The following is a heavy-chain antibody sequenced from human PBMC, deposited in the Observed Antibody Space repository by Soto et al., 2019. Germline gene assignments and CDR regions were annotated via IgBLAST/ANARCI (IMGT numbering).Heavy chain of an antibody. CDR1: GGTFSSYA. D-gene: IGHD1-26*01. Sequence: SVKVACKGAGGTFSSYAISCVRQAPGQGLEWMGGIIPIFGTANYAQKFQGRVTITADESTSTAYMELSSLRSEDTAVYYCEGSLEDTASSSHPYWYLDFSGPATLLTVSS. V-gene: IGHV1-69*13. CDR2: IIPIFGTA. CDR3: EGSLEDTASSSHPYWYLDF. J-gene: IGHJ2*01.